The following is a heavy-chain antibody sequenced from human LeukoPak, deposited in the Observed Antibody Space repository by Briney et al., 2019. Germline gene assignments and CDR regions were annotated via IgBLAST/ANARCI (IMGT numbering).Heavy chain of an antibody. D-gene: IGHD6-13*01. J-gene: IGHJ4*02. Sequence: PSETLSLTCTVSGGSISSYYWSWIRQPAGKGLEWIGRIYTSGSTNYNPSLKGRVTMSVDTSKNQFSPKLSSITAADTALYYCAREVTGYSSSWPRFDYWGQGTLVTVSS. CDR1: GGSISSYY. CDR2: IYTSGST. CDR3: AREVTGYSSSWPRFDY. V-gene: IGHV4-4*07.